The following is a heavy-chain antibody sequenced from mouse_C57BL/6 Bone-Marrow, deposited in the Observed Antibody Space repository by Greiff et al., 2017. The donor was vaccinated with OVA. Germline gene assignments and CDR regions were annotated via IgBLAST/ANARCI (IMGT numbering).Heavy chain of an antibody. Sequence: EVKLVESGGGLVQPGGSLKLSCAASGIDFSRYWMSWVRRAPGKGLEWIGEINPDSSTINYAPSLKDKFIISRDNAKNTLYLQMSKVRSEDTALYYCARPHIYYDYGGPLMDYWGQGTSVTVSS. V-gene: IGHV4-1*01. CDR2: INPDSSTI. D-gene: IGHD2-4*01. J-gene: IGHJ4*01. CDR1: GIDFSRYW. CDR3: ARPHIYYDYGGPLMDY.